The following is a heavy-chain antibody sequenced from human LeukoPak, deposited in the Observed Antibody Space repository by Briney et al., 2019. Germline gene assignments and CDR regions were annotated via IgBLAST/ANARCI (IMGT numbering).Heavy chain of an antibody. J-gene: IGHJ5*02. CDR1: GYGFSNYW. V-gene: IGHV5-51*01. CDR3: ARRYYHTTEFDP. Sequence: GESLRISCKASGYGFSNYWIGWVRQLPGKGPEWVGFIYPADSSTRYSPSFQGQVTISADKSISTAYLQWSSLNASDTAMYYCARRYYHTTEFDPWGQGTLVTVSS. CDR2: IYPADSST. D-gene: IGHD3-10*01.